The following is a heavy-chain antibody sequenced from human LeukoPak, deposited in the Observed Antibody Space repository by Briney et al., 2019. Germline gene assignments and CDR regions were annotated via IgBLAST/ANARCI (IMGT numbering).Heavy chain of an antibody. Sequence: GGSLRLSCAASGFSFSGYAMSWVRQAPGKGLEWVSSVSESGDGTYYADSVMGRFIISRDNSRKTFHLQMDSLRADDAAIYYCAKGKVNHLGALDYWGQGTLVIVSS. CDR3: AKGKVNHLGALDY. CDR1: GFSFSGYA. V-gene: IGHV3-23*01. CDR2: VSESGDGT. J-gene: IGHJ4*02. D-gene: IGHD1-26*01.